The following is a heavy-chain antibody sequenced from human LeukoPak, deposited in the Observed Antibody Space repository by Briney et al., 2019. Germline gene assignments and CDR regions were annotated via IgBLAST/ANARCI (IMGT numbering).Heavy chain of an antibody. CDR1: GGSISSYY. CDR3: ARDRQWLVDY. J-gene: IGHJ4*02. V-gene: IGHV4-4*07. D-gene: IGHD6-19*01. Sequence: PSETLPLTCTVSGGSISSYYWSWIRQPAGKGLEWIGRIYTSGSTNYNPSLKSRVTISVDKSKNQFSLKLSSVTAADTAVYYCARDRQWLVDYWGQGTLVTVSS. CDR2: IYTSGST.